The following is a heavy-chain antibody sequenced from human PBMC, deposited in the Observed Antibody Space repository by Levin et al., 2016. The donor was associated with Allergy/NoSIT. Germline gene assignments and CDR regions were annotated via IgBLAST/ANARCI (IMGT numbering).Heavy chain of an antibody. Sequence: GESLKISCAASGFTFSSYSMNWVRQAPGKGLEWVSSISSSSSYIYYADSVKGRFTISRDNSKNTLYLQMNSLRAEDTAVYYCARDLPLRSWGQGTLVTVSS. J-gene: IGHJ5*02. CDR3: ARDLPLRS. V-gene: IGHV3-21*04. CDR1: GFTFSSYS. CDR2: ISSSSSYI.